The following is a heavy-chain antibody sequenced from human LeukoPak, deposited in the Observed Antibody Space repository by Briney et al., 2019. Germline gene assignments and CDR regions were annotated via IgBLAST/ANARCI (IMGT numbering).Heavy chain of an antibody. J-gene: IGHJ4*02. Sequence: ASVKVSFKASGYTFSHYGVGWVRQAPGQGLEWVGWTSAYNGNTNYAQKLQGRVTMTTDTSTSTAYMELRSLRSDDTAVYYCARSLEVVTALHDYWGQGTLVTVSS. D-gene: IGHD2-21*02. CDR2: TSAYNGNT. V-gene: IGHV1-18*01. CDR3: ARSLEVVTALHDY. CDR1: GYTFSHYG.